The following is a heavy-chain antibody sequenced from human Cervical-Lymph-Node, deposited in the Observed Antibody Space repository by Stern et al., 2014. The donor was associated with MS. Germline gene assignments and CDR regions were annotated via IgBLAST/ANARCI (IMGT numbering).Heavy chain of an antibody. Sequence: EMQLVESGGGLVQPGGSLRLSCAASGFTFSGSWMTWVRQAPGKGLEGVASIKDDGSDRYYVDSVKGRFTISRDNAKTSLFLQMNGLRAEDTAVYYCARDRYFGAFDIWGQGTMVTVSS. J-gene: IGHJ3*02. CDR2: IKDDGSDR. CDR3: ARDRYFGAFDI. D-gene: IGHD3-10*01. CDR1: GFTFSGSW. V-gene: IGHV3-7*01.